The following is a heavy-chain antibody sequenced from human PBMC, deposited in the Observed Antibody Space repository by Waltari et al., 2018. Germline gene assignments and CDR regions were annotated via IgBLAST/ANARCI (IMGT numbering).Heavy chain of an antibody. J-gene: IGHJ6*02. D-gene: IGHD3-10*01. CDR2: IGDSGRKT. CDR3: AKDKSNSEFYYHGMDV. CDR1: GFTFRHYA. V-gene: IGHV3-23*04. Sequence: EVQVVESGGGLVQPGGSLRLSCASSGFTFRHYAMRWVRQVPGKGLQWVAGIGDSGRKTYYTESVKGRFTISRDNSKNMVYLQMNSLRDEETAIYYCAKDKSNSEFYYHGMDVWGRGTTVTVSS.